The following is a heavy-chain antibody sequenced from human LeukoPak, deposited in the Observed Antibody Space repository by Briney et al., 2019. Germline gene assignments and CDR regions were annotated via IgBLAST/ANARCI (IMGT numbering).Heavy chain of an antibody. V-gene: IGHV1-69*13. Sequence: SVKVSCKASGGTFSSYAISWVRQAPGQGLEWMGGIIPIFGTANYAQKFQGRVTITADESTSTAYMELSSLRSEDTAVYYCARVGGGGDYYDSSGYTHFDYGVQGTL. CDR3: ARVGGGGDYYDSSGYTHFDY. J-gene: IGHJ4*02. D-gene: IGHD3-22*01. CDR1: GGTFSSYA. CDR2: IIPIFGTA.